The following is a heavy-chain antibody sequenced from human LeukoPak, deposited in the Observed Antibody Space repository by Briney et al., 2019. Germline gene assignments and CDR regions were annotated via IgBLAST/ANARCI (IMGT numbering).Heavy chain of an antibody. Sequence: GGSLRLSCAASGFTFSSYSMNWVRQAPGKGLEWVSSISSSSSYIYYADSAKGRFTISRDNAKDSLYLQMNSLRAEDTAVYYCARDRRSLVAATFWFDPWGQGTLVTVSS. CDR2: ISSSSSYI. V-gene: IGHV3-21*01. J-gene: IGHJ5*02. D-gene: IGHD2-15*01. CDR1: GFTFSSYS. CDR3: ARDRRSLVAATFWFDP.